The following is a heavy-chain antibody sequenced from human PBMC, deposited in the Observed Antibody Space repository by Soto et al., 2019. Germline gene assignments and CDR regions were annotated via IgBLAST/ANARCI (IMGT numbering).Heavy chain of an antibody. D-gene: IGHD4-17*01. CDR2: MYYSGST. CDR3: ARDPGGLRFDY. Sequence: SETLSLTCTVSGGSISSYYWSWIRQPPGKGLEWIGYMYYSGSTSHNPSLKSRVTISLDTSKNQFSLKLSSVTAADTAVYYCARDPGGLRFDYWGQGTLVTVSS. J-gene: IGHJ4*02. V-gene: IGHV4-59*01. CDR1: GGSISSYY.